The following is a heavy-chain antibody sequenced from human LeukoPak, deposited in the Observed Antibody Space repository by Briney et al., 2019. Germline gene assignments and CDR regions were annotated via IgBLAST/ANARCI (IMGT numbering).Heavy chain of an antibody. V-gene: IGHV4-59*01. CDR1: GGSISSYY. Sequence: PSETLSLTCTVSGGSISSYYWSWIRQPPGKGLEWIGYIYYSGSTNYNPSLKSRVTLSLDTSQNQFSLTLSSVTAADTAVYYCARWVGGTGGCIYWGQGTLVTVSS. J-gene: IGHJ4*02. CDR2: IYYSGST. CDR3: ARWVGGTGGCIY. D-gene: IGHD2-8*01.